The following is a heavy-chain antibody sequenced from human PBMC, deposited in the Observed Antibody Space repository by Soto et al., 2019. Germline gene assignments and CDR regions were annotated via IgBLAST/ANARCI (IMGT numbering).Heavy chain of an antibody. CDR1: GYTLTELS. V-gene: IGHV1-24*01. CDR3: ASRLGANYDILTGVDRYFDY. J-gene: IGHJ4*02. CDR2: FDPEDGET. Sequence: VKVSCKVSGYTLTELSMHWVRQAPGKGLEWVVGFDPEDGETLYAQKFQGRVTMTEDTSTDTAYMELNSLRSEDTAVYYCASRLGANYDILTGVDRYFDYWGQGTLVTVSS. D-gene: IGHD3-9*01.